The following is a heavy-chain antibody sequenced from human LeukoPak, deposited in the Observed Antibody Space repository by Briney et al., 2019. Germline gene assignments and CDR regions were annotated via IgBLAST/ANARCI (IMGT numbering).Heavy chain of an antibody. CDR1: GGSISSSSYY. J-gene: IGHJ4*02. D-gene: IGHD6-13*01. V-gene: IGHV4-39*07. Sequence: PSETLSLTCTVSGGSISSSSYYWGWIRQPPGKGLEWIGSIYYSGSTYYNPSLKSRVTISVDTSKNQFSLKLSSVTAADTAVYYCARSSGSWYEYYFDYWGQGTLVTVSS. CDR3: ARSSGSWYEYYFDY. CDR2: IYYSGST.